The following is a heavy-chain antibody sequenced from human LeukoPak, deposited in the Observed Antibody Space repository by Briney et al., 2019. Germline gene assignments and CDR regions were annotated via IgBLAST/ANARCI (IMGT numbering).Heavy chain of an antibody. Sequence: PGRPLRLSCTASGFTFSSYGMHWVPKSPGKALEGLAVVSYDGSNKYYADSVKGRSTISRDNPKNTLYLQMNGLRAEDTAVYYCTKDPGRITMIGPEYWGQGTLGTVSP. CDR3: TKDPGRITMIGPEY. D-gene: IGHD3-22*01. CDR1: GFTFSSYG. J-gene: IGHJ4*02. V-gene: IGHV3-30*18. CDR2: VSYDGSNK.